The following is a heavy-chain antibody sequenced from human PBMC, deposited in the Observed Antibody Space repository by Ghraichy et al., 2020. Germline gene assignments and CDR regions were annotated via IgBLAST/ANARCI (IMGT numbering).Heavy chain of an antibody. J-gene: IGHJ3*02. D-gene: IGHD3-10*01. CDR1: GFAFSSFD. V-gene: IGHV3-48*03. CDR2: ISSSGGTT. CDR3: ARVLTWAGVLDI. Sequence: GGSLRLSCVASGFAFSSFDMNWVRQAPGKGLEWVSYISSSGGTTYYADSVKGRFTVSRDNAKNSLFLQMNSLRAEDTAVYYCARVLTWAGVLDIWGQGTMVAVSS.